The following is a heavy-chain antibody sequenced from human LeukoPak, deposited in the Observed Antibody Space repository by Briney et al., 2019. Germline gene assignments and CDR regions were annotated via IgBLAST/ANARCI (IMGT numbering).Heavy chain of an antibody. CDR1: GGSFSGYY. J-gene: IGHJ4*02. V-gene: IGHV4-34*01. Sequence: SETLSLTCAVYGGSFSGYYWSWIRQPPGKGLEWIGEINHSGSTNYNPSLKSRATISVDTSKNQFSLKLSSVTAADTAVYYCARRWAYYDYVWGSYCLDYWGQGTLVTVSS. D-gene: IGHD3-16*01. CDR3: ARRWAYYDYVWGSYCLDY. CDR2: INHSGST.